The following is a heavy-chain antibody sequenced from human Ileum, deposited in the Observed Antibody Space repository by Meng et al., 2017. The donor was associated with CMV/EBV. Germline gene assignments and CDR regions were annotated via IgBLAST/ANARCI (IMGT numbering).Heavy chain of an antibody. CDR1: GFTFGNYA. CDR2: IRHDSNDK. J-gene: IGHJ4*02. V-gene: IGHV3-30*02. Sequence: GESLKISCTGSGFTFGNYAMHWVRQAPGKGLEWVAYIRHDSNDKYYGDSVKGRFTISRDNSKKMVYLQMNSLRLEDTAIYYCAKGGATKDHDYWGQGTLVTVSS. CDR3: AKGGATKDHDY. D-gene: IGHD1-26*01.